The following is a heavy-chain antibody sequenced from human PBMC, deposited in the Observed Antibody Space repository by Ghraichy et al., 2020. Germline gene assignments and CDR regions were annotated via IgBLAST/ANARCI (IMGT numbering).Heavy chain of an antibody. D-gene: IGHD3-16*01. CDR1: GGSISSSSYF. Sequence: SETLSLTCTVSGGSISSSSYFWGWIRQPPGKGLEWIGSIYYRGNTYYNPPLKSRVTISVDMSKNQFSLKLSSGTAADTAVYYCARISPSFGGVTRARVFTEFDYWGQGTLFTVSS. CDR2: IYYRGNT. J-gene: IGHJ4*02. V-gene: IGHV4-39*01. CDR3: ARISPSFGGVTRARVFTEFDY.